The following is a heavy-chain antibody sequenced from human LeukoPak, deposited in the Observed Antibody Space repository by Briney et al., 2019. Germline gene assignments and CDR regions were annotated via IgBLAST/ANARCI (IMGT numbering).Heavy chain of an antibody. J-gene: IGHJ4*02. D-gene: IGHD3-10*01. CDR2: IKQDGSEE. CDR3: AKGQEGESRLDS. Sequence: GGSLRLSCVASGFTFSDYWMSWVRQPPGKGLEWVATIKQDGSEEYYMDSVKGRFIISRDNAENSLDLQMNSLRAEDTALYFCAKGQEGESRLDSWGQGTLVTVSS. V-gene: IGHV3-7*03. CDR1: GFTFSDYW.